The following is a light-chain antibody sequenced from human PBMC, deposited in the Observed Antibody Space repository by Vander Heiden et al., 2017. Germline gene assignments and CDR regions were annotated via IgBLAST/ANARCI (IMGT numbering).Light chain of an antibody. J-gene: IGLJ2*01. V-gene: IGLV1-40*01. CDR2: DDS. CDR3: QAYDRSLSGVI. CDR1: SSNNREGED. Sequence: TTSSAGSSSNNREGEDVHWYQQLPGTAPKLLIYDDSNRPSGVPDRFSGSKSGTSASLAITGLQAEDEADYYCQAYDRSLSGVIFGGGTKLTVL.